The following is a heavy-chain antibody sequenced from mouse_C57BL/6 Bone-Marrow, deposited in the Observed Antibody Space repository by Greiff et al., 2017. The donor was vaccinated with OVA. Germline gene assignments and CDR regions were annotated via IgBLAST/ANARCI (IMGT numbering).Heavy chain of an antibody. V-gene: IGHV1-85*01. J-gene: IGHJ2*01. Sequence: VQGVESGPELVKPGASVKLSCKASGYTFTSYDINWVKQRPGQGLEWIGWIYPRDGSTKYNEKFKGKATLTVDTSSSTAYMELHSLTSEDSAVYFCARPSYYYGSSYDYFDYWGQGTTLTVSS. CDR2: IYPRDGST. D-gene: IGHD1-1*01. CDR3: ARPSYYYGSSYDYFDY. CDR1: GYTFTSYD.